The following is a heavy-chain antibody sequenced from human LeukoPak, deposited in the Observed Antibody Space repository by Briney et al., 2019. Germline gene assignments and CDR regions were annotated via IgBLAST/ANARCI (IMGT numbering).Heavy chain of an antibody. D-gene: IGHD5-18*01. Sequence: SETLSLTCTGSGGSISSYYWSWIRQPPGKGLEWIAYISDIGSINYNPSLKSRVTISLDTSKNQFSLKLSSVTAADTAVYYCARGRGYSYGYPRGYYYGMDVWGQGTTVTVSS. J-gene: IGHJ6*02. CDR3: ARGRGYSYGYPRGYYYGMDV. CDR1: GGSISSYY. V-gene: IGHV4-59*12. CDR2: ISDIGSI.